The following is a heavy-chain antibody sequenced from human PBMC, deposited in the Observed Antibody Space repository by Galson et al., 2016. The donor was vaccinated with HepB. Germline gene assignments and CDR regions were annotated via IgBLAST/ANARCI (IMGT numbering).Heavy chain of an antibody. V-gene: IGHV1-69*13. D-gene: IGHD5-12*01. CDR2: IIPIFGTA. CDR1: GGPFSTYT. Sequence: SVKVSCKASGGPFSTYTLSWVRQAPGQGLEWVGGIIPIFGTAHYAQKFQGRVTITADESTSTAYLELNSLRSEDTAVYCCARGGHHWGDSFDIWGQGTMVTVSS. CDR3: ARGGHHWGDSFDI. J-gene: IGHJ3*02.